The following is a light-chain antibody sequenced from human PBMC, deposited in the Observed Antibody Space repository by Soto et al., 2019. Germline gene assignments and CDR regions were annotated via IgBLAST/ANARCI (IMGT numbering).Light chain of an antibody. J-gene: IGKJ1*01. CDR3: QKYDSAPPT. Sequence: EIVLTQSPGTLSLSPGQRGTLSCRASQTIRSNYVAWFQQKPGQPPRLLIYGAINRASGIPDRFSGSGSGTDFTLTISSLEPEDVATYYCQKYDSAPPTFGQGTKVEIK. V-gene: IGKV3-20*01. CDR2: GAI. CDR1: QTIRSNY.